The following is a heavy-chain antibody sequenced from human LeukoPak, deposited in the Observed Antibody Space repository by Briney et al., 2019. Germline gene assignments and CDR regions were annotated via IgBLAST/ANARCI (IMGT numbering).Heavy chain of an antibody. CDR3: ARDHRSSSSWYYYYYGMDV. J-gene: IGHJ6*02. D-gene: IGHD6-13*01. Sequence: GRSLRLSCAASGFTFSSYGMHWVRQAPGKGLEWVAVIWYDGSNKYYADSVKGRFTISRDNSKNTLYLQMSSLRAEDTAVYYCARDHRSSSSWYYYYYGMDVWGQGTTVTVSS. V-gene: IGHV3-33*01. CDR2: IWYDGSNK. CDR1: GFTFSSYG.